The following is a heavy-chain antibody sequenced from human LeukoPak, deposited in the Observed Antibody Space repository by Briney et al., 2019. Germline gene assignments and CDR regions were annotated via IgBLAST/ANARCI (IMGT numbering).Heavy chain of an antibody. D-gene: IGHD6-13*01. CDR3: AREGPDSSSWYQEDPYGMDV. CDR1: GFTVSSNY. J-gene: IGHJ6*02. Sequence: GGSLRLSCAASGFTVSSNYMSWVRQAPGKGLEWVSVIYSGGSTYYADSVKGRFTISRDNSKNTLYHQMNSLRAEDTAVYYCAREGPDSSSWYQEDPYGMDVWGQGTTVTVSS. CDR2: IYSGGST. V-gene: IGHV3-53*01.